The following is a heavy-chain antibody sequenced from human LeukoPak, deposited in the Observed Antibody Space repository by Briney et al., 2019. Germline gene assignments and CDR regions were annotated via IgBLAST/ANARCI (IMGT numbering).Heavy chain of an antibody. V-gene: IGHV1-18*01. Sequence: ASVKVSCKASGYTFTSYGISWVRQAPGQGLEWMGWISAYNGNTNYAQKLQGRVTMTEDTSTDTAYMELSSLRSEDTAVYYCATGGVKYSGSYQYWGQGTLVTVSS. CDR3: ATGGVKYSGSYQY. CDR2: ISAYNGNT. J-gene: IGHJ4*02. D-gene: IGHD1-26*01. CDR1: GYTFTSYG.